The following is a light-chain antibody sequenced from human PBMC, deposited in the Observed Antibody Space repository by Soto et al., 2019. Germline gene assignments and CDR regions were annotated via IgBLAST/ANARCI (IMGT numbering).Light chain of an antibody. CDR3: QSYDSSLSGVV. J-gene: IGLJ2*01. CDR2: GNT. Sequence: QSVLTQPPSVSGAPGQRVTISCTGSSPNIGSGYDVHWYQQVPGTAPKLLIYGNTNRPSGVPDRFSGSRSGTSASLAITGLQADDEADYYCQSYDSSLSGVVFGGGTKLTVL. V-gene: IGLV1-40*02. CDR1: SPNIGSGYD.